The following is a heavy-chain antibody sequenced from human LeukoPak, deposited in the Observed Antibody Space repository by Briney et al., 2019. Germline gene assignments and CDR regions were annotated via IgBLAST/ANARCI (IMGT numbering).Heavy chain of an antibody. V-gene: IGHV4-4*02. J-gene: IGHJ4*02. CDR2: LYHSGST. CDR1: GGSISSSNC. Sequence: PSQTMSLTCAVSGGSISSSNCWSWVRQAPGKGLEWIGELYHSGSTNYNPSLKSRVTMSVDKSKNQFSLKLSSVTAADTAVYYCARGTGMVRGVIPFFDYWGQGTLVTVSS. CDR3: ARGTGMVRGVIPFFDY. D-gene: IGHD3-10*01.